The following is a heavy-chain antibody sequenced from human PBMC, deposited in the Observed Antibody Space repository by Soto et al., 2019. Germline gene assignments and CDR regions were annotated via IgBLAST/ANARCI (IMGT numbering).Heavy chain of an antibody. CDR3: ARQRFLEWSPTDY. D-gene: IGHD3-3*01. Sequence: PSETLSLTCTVSGGSISSYYWSWIRQPPGKGLEWIGYIYYSGSTNYNPSLKSRVTISVDTSKNQFSLKLSSVTAADTAVYYCARQRFLEWSPTDYWGQGTLVTVSS. CDR2: IYYSGST. CDR1: GGSISSYY. V-gene: IGHV4-59*08. J-gene: IGHJ4*02.